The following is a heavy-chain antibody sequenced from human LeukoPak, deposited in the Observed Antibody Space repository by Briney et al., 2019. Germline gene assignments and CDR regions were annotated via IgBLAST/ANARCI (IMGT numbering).Heavy chain of an antibody. CDR2: IDKDGRST. CDR1: GFTLGAFA. CDR3: ATWAFYHSLDV. J-gene: IGHJ6*02. V-gene: IGHV3-43*02. Sequence: GGSLRLSCAASGFTLGAFAMHWVGQAPGKGLEWVSLIDKDGRSTYYADSVKGRFTISRDNSKNSLYLQMNSLRTEDTALYYCATWAFYHSLDVWGQGTTVTVSS. D-gene: IGHD1-26*01.